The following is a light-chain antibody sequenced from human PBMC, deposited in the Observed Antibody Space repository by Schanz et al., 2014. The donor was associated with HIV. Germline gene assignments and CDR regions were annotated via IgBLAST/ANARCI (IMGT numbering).Light chain of an antibody. V-gene: IGKV3-20*01. CDR2: GAS. CDR1: QSVSSSY. Sequence: EIVLTQSPGTLSLSPGERATLSCRASQSVSSSYLAWYQQKPGQAPRLLIFGASNRATGIPDRFSGGVSGTDFTLTISRLEPEDFAVYYCQQYGSSLFTFGPGTKVDIK. J-gene: IGKJ3*01. CDR3: QQYGSSLFT.